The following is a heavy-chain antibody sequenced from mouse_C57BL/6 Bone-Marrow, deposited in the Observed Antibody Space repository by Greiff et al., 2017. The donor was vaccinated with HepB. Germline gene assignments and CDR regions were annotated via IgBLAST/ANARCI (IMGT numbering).Heavy chain of an antibody. V-gene: IGHV5-9-1*02. CDR1: GFTFSSYA. D-gene: IGHD2-3*01. Sequence: EVQRVESGEGLVKPGGSLKLSCAASGFTFSSYAMSWVRQTPEKRLEWVAYISSGGDYIYYADTVKGRFTISRDNARNTLYLQMSSLKSEDTAMYYCTRRDHDGYYPWFAYWGQGTLVTVSA. J-gene: IGHJ3*01. CDR2: ISSGGDYI. CDR3: TRRDHDGYYPWFAY.